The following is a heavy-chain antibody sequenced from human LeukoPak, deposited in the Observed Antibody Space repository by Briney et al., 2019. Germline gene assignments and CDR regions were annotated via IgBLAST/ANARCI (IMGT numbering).Heavy chain of an antibody. CDR3: ATPTVGTSRFDGFDI. Sequence: GASVKVSCKASGYTFTGYYMHWVRRAPGLGLEWMGWINPNSGGTNYAQRLQGRVTMTRDTSISTAYMELSRLRSDDTAVYYCATPTVGTSRFDGFDIWGQGTMVTVSP. D-gene: IGHD4-23*01. V-gene: IGHV1-2*02. J-gene: IGHJ3*02. CDR2: INPNSGGT. CDR1: GYTFTGYY.